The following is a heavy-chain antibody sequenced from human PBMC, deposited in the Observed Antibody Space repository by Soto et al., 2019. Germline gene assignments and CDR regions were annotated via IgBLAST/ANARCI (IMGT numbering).Heavy chain of an antibody. D-gene: IGHD4-17*01. Sequence: SETLSLTCTVSGGSISSYHWSWIRQPPGKGLEWIGYIYYSGSTNYNPSLKSRVTISVDTSKNQFSLKPSSVTAADTAVYYCARGYAGDLRYYYYYMDVWGKGTTVTVSS. V-gene: IGHV4-59*01. J-gene: IGHJ6*03. CDR1: GGSISSYH. CDR2: IYYSGST. CDR3: ARGYAGDLRYYYYYMDV.